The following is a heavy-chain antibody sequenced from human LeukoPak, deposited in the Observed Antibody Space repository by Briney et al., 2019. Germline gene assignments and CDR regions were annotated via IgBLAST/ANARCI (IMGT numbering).Heavy chain of an antibody. CDR3: AKMGGAGTTYLNWFDP. V-gene: IGHV3-23*01. Sequence: GGSLRLSCVASGFTFNTYAMTWVRQASGKGLEWVSAIGDSGRSTYYAGSVKGRFTISRDNSKNTLYLQMNSLRPEDTAVYYCAKMGGAGTTYLNWFDPWGQGTLVTVSS. J-gene: IGHJ5*02. D-gene: IGHD1-1*01. CDR2: IGDSGRST. CDR1: GFTFNTYA.